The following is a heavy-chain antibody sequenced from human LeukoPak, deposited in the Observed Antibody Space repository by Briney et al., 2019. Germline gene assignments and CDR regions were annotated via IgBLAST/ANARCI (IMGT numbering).Heavy chain of an antibody. J-gene: IGHJ4*02. CDR1: GASTSSGSYY. V-gene: IGHV4-61*02. CDR3: ARGPERWFLDN. Sequence: PSQTLSLTCTVSGASTSSGSYYWSWIRQPAGKGLEWIGRIYTSGSTNYNPSLQTRVSMSVDTSKNQFSLKLSSLTAADTAVYYCARGPERWFLDNWGQGTLVTVSS. CDR2: IYTSGST. D-gene: IGHD3-22*01.